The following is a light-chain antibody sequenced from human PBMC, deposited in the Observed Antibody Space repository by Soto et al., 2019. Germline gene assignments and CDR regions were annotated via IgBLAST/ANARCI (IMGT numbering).Light chain of an antibody. CDR1: QSVSSR. CDR2: GAT. V-gene: IGKV3-15*01. J-gene: IGKJ4*01. CDR3: QQYNSWPLT. Sequence: ETVMTQSPATLSVSPGERATLSCRASQSVSSRLAWYQQKPGQAPRLLIHGATTRATGIPATFSGSGSETEFTLTISSLQSEDFAVYYCQQYNSWPLTFGGGTKVELK.